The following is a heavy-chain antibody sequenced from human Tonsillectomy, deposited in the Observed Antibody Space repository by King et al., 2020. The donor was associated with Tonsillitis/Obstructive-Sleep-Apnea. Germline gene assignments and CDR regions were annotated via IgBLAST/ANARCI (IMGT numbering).Heavy chain of an antibody. Sequence: VQLVQSGGGLVKPGGSLRLSCAASSFTFSNAWMNWVRQAPGKGLEWVGRIKGKTDDATTDYAAPVKGRFTISRDDSKNTLDLQMNSLKTEDTAAYYCTTDLHYYDSSGKFDYWGQGTLVTVSS. CDR3: TTDLHYYDSSGKFDY. CDR1: SFTFSNAW. J-gene: IGHJ4*02. D-gene: IGHD3-22*01. CDR2: IKGKTDDATT. V-gene: IGHV3-15*07.